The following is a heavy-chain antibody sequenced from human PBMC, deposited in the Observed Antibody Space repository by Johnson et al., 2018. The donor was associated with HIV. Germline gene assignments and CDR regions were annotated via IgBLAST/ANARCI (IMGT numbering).Heavy chain of an antibody. Sequence: QMQLVESGGGVVQPGRSLRLSCAASGFTFSNYAMHWVRQAPGKGLEWVAVISYDGSNTYYADSVKGRFTISRDNSKNTLYLQMNSLRPEDTAVYYFARDGTTGPSGDAFDIWGQGTMVTVSS. CDR2: ISYDGSNT. CDR1: GFTFSNYA. CDR3: ARDGTTGPSGDAFDI. V-gene: IGHV3-30*04. J-gene: IGHJ3*02. D-gene: IGHD1-14*01.